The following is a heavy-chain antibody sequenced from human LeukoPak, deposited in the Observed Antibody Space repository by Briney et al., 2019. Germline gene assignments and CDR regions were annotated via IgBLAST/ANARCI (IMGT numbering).Heavy chain of an antibody. D-gene: IGHD6-19*01. CDR3: AKAGIGVVGYFDY. Sequence: GGSLRLSCAASGFTFSNNRMSWVRQAPGRGLEWVSVIYSDGTAYYADSVKGRFTISRDNSKNTLYLQMNSLRDEDTALYYCAKAGIGVVGYFDYWGQGTLVTVSS. CDR2: IYSDGTA. J-gene: IGHJ4*02. V-gene: IGHV3-53*01. CDR1: GFTFSNNR.